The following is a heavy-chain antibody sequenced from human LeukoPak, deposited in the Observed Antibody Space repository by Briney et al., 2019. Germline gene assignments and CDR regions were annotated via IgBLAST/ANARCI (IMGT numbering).Heavy chain of an antibody. Sequence: GGSLRLSCAASGFTFSSYAMHWVRQAPGKGLEWVAVISYDGSNKYYADSVKGRFTISRDNSKDTVYLQMNSLRGEDMAVYYCAREETVGALTYYFDYWGQGTLVTVSS. D-gene: IGHD1-26*01. CDR1: GFTFSSYA. CDR2: ISYDGSNK. V-gene: IGHV3-30*04. J-gene: IGHJ4*02. CDR3: AREETVGALTYYFDY.